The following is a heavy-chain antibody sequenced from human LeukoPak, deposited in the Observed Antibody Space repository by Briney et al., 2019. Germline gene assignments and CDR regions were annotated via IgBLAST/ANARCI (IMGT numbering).Heavy chain of an antibody. V-gene: IGHV3-48*01. J-gene: IGHJ5*02. CDR3: ARDGYGWFDP. Sequence: PGGSLRLSCAASGFTFSIYSMNWVRQAPGKWLEWVSYISSSSTISYADSVKGRFTISRDNAKTSLYLQITTRRAEDTALNYRARDGYGWFDP. D-gene: IGHD5-18*01. CDR1: GFTFSIYS. CDR2: ISSSSTI.